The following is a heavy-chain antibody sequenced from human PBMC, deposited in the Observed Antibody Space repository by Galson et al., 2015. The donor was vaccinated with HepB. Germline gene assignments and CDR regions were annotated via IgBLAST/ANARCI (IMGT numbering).Heavy chain of an antibody. V-gene: IGHV3-11*06. D-gene: IGHD3-10*01. CDR3: ARDGSSWFWGNSRWNNWFDP. CDR2: ISSSSSYT. J-gene: IGHJ5*02. CDR1: GFTFSDYY. Sequence: SLRLSCAASGFTFSDYYMSWIRQAPGKGLEWVSYISSSSSYTNYADSVKGRFTISRDNAKNSLYLQMNSLRAEDTAVYYCARDGSSWFWGNSRWNNWFDPWGQGTLVTVSS.